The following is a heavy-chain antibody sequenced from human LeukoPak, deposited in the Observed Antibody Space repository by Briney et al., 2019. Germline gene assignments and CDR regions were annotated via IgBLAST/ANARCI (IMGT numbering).Heavy chain of an antibody. V-gene: IGHV3-7*04. J-gene: IGHJ4*02. D-gene: IGHD3-10*01. CDR2: IKQDGSEK. CDR3: ARDLRITMVRGVDLDY. CDR1: GFTFSSYW. Sequence: GGSLRLSCAAYGFTFSSYWMSWVRQAPGKGLEWVANIKQDGSEKYYVDSVKGRFTISRDNAKNSLYLQMNSLRAEDTAVYYCARDLRITMVRGVDLDYWGQGTLVTVSS.